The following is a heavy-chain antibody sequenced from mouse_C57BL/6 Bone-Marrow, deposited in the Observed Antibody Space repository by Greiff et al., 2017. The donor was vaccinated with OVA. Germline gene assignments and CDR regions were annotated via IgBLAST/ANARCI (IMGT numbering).Heavy chain of an antibody. CDR2: ISGGGGNP. CDR1: GFTFSSYT. CDR3: ARQRNFFDDFDY. V-gene: IGHV5-9*01. J-gene: IGHJ2*01. Sequence: EVKLVESGGGLVKPGGSLKLSCAASGFTFSSYTMSWVRQTPEKRLEWVATISGGGGNPYYPDSVKGRFTISRDNAKNTLYLQMSSLRSEDTALYYCARQRNFFDDFDYWGQGTTLTVSS.